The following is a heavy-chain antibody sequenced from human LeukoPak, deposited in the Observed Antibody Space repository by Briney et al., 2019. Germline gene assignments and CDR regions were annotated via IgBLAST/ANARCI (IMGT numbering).Heavy chain of an antibody. V-gene: IGHV4-39*07. CDR3: ARVGGAYCSGGSCYYNWFDP. CDR1: GGSISTSNYY. J-gene: IGHJ5*02. CDR2: IFYSGST. D-gene: IGHD2-15*01. Sequence: SETLSLTCTVSGGSISTSNYYWGWIRQPPGKGLEWVGNIFYSGSTYYSPSLRSRVTISLDTSRNQFSLKLSSVTAADTAVYYCARVGGAYCSGGSCYYNWFDPWGQGTLVTVSS.